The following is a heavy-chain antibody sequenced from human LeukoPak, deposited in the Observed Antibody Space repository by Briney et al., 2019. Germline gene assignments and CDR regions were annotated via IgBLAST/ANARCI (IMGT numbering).Heavy chain of an antibody. V-gene: IGHV1-24*01. CDR3: ATEVAKYGTDAFDI. Sequence: ASVKVSCKVSGYSLTELSMHWVRQAPGKGLEWMGGFDPEDGETIYAQKFQGRVTMTEGTSTDTAYMELSSLRSEDTAVYYCATEVAKYGTDAFDIWGQGTMVTVSS. D-gene: IGHD1-14*01. CDR2: FDPEDGET. J-gene: IGHJ3*02. CDR1: GYSLTELS.